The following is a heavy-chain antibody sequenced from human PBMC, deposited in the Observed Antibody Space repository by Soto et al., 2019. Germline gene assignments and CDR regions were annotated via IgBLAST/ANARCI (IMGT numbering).Heavy chain of an antibody. Sequence: ASVKVSCKASGYTFTSYDINWVRQATGQGLEWMGWMNPNSGNTGYAQKFQGRVTMTRNTSISTAYMELSSLRSEDTAVYYCARGRNSYGYYYYYGMDVWGQGTTVTVSS. CDR2: MNPNSGNT. CDR3: ARGRNSYGYYYYYGMDV. CDR1: GYTFTSYD. D-gene: IGHD5-18*01. V-gene: IGHV1-8*01. J-gene: IGHJ6*02.